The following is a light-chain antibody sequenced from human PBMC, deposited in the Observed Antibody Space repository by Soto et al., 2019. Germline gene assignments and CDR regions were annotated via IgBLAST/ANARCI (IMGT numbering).Light chain of an antibody. CDR3: QQYNSYLIT. CDR2: DAS. V-gene: IGKV1-5*01. CDR1: QSISSW. J-gene: IGKJ5*01. Sequence: DIQMTQSPSTLSASVGDRVTITCRASQSISSWLAWYQQKPGKAPKLLIYDASSLESGVPSRFSGSGSGTEFTLTISSLQPDDFATDYGQQYNSYLITFGQGTRLEIK.